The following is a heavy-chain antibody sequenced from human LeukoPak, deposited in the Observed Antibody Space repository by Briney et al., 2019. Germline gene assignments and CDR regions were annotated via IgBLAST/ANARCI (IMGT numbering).Heavy chain of an antibody. V-gene: IGHV3-30*02. CDR2: IRYDGTKK. D-gene: IGHD6-6*01. J-gene: IGHJ6*03. CDR1: GFIFRNYD. CDR3: ARADSSIAARLSRSSIFNYYYYMDV. Sequence: GGSLRLSCAAFGFIFRNYDMHWVRQAPGKGLEWVAFIRYDGTKKYYADSVKGRFTISRDNSKNTLYLQMNSLTAEDTAVYYCARADSSIAARLSRSSIFNYYYYMDVWGKGTTVTVSS.